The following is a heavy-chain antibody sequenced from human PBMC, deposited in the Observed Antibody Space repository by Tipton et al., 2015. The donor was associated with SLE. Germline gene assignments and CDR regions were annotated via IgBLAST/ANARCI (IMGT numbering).Heavy chain of an antibody. V-gene: IGHV4-38-2*02. J-gene: IGHJ4*02. Sequence: TLSLTCTVSGYSIGRGYYWAWLRQAPGKGLEWIASKFHSGTTFYNPSLESRVVISFDTSANQFFLRLTSLTAADTAVYYCARVRIQSDGWYPWDFWGQGALVTVSS. CDR2: KFHSGTT. D-gene: IGHD6-19*01. CDR1: GYSIGRGYY. CDR3: ARVRIQSDGWYPWDF.